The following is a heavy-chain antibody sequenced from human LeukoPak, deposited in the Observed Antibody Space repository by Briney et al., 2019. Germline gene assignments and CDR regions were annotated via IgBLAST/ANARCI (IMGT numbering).Heavy chain of an antibody. CDR1: GGSISSSSYY. D-gene: IGHD3-3*01. CDR2: IYYSGST. V-gene: IGHV4-39*07. Sequence: SETLSLTGTVSGGSISSSSYYWGWIRQPPGKGLEWIGSIYYSGSTYYNPSLKSRVTISVDTSKTQFSLKLSSVTAADTAVYYCAREDQGITIFGVENAFDIWGQGTMVTVSS. J-gene: IGHJ3*02. CDR3: AREDQGITIFGVENAFDI.